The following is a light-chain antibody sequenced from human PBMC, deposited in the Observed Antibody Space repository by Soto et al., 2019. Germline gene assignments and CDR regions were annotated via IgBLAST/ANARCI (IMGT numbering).Light chain of an antibody. J-gene: IGKJ4*02. CDR2: DAS. CDR3: QQRSNWPG. V-gene: IGKV3-11*01. Sequence: EIVLTQSPATLSLSPGERATLSCRASQSVSSYLAWYQQKPGQAPRLLIYDASNRATGIPARFSGSGSGTDSTLTISSLEPEDFAVYYCQQRSNWPGFGGGTKVEIK. CDR1: QSVSSY.